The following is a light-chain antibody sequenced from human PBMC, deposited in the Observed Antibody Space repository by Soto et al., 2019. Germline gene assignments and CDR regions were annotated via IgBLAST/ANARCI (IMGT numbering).Light chain of an antibody. CDR3: YSYAGSYTDV. J-gene: IGLJ1*01. CDR1: SSDVGGYKY. CDR2: DVS. Sequence: QSALTQPRSVSGSPGQSVTISCTGTSSDVGGYKYVSWYQQHPAKAPKLMIYDVSKRPSGVPDRFSGSKSGNTASLTISELQAEDEADYYCYSYAGSYTDVFGTGTKLTVL. V-gene: IGLV2-11*01.